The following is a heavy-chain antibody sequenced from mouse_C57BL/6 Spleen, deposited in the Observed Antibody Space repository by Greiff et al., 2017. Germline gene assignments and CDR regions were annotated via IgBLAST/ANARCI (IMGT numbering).Heavy chain of an antibody. CDR2: IHPNSGST. CDR1: GYTFTSYW. J-gene: IGHJ4*01. Sequence: QVQLQQPGAELVKPGASVKLSCKASGYTFTSYWMHWVKQRPGQGLEWIGMIHPNSGSTNYNEKFKSKGTLTVDKCSSTAYMQLSSLTSEDSAVYYSARPGAGTRAMDYWGQGTSVTVSS. V-gene: IGHV1-64*01. D-gene: IGHD4-1*01. CDR3: ARPGAGTRAMDY.